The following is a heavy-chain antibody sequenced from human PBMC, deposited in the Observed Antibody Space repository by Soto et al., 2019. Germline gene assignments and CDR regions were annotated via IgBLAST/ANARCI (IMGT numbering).Heavy chain of an antibody. CDR3: ARAQEHNAHEAL. CDR1: GYTFTIYY. D-gene: IGHD1-1*01. J-gene: IGHJ4*02. Sequence: ASLNVSFKASGYTFTIYYINWFLHSTGQWLELMGLMNPNIVNTGYAQKLQGRVTMTRNTSISTAYMELSSLRSEDTAVYYCARAQEHNAHEALWGKGNMVTVSS. CDR2: MNPNIVNT. V-gene: IGHV1-8*01.